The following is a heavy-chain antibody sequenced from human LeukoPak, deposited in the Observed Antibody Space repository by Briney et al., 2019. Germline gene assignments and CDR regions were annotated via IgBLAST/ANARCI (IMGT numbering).Heavy chain of an antibody. CDR2: ISAYNGNT. CDR3: AREAVSFVAVANDGYFDF. CDR1: GYTFTSYG. D-gene: IGHD6-19*01. J-gene: IGHJ4*02. V-gene: IGHV1-18*01. Sequence: ASVKVSRKASGYTFTSYGISWVRQAPGQGLEWMGWISAYNGNTNYAQKLQGRVTMTTDTSTTTAYMELRNLKSDDTAVYYCAREAVSFVAVANDGYFDFWGQGSLVIVSS.